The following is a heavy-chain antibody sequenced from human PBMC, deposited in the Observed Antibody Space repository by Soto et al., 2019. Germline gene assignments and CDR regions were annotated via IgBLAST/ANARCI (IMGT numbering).Heavy chain of an antibody. Sequence: HSDTLSITFNFSSGSIIDYYWNWIRQPPWKRLEWIGYISDSVSTKYNPSLMSRVTISADMSKNQVSLKVKSLAAADTAIYYCARARLVGLTTWDYFDYWGQGTLVTVS. D-gene: IGHD1-1*01. CDR1: SGSIIDYY. CDR3: ARARLVGLTTWDYFDY. CDR2: ISDSVST. J-gene: IGHJ4*02. V-gene: IGHV4-59*07.